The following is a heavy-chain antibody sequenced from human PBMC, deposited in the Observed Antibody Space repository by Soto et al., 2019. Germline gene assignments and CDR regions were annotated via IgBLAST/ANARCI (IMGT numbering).Heavy chain of an antibody. V-gene: IGHV1-2*02. CDR1: GYPVTAYY. J-gene: IGHJ3*02. D-gene: IGHD3-3*01. Sequence: QLHLVQSGAVVKKPGASVTVSCSASGYPVTAYYMHWVRQAPGRGLEWMGGINPATGAAKYTQTFQGRFTQTRDPSKRTVFMVPIGPTSEHTAVFYCARGGGVGVAGSAAFDMWGQGTLVTVSS. CDR2: INPATGAA. CDR3: ARGGGVGVAGSAAFDM.